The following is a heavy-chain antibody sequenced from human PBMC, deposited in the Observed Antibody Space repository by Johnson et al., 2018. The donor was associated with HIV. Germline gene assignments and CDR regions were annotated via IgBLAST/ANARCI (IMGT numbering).Heavy chain of an antibody. CDR1: GFTFSSYD. CDR2: IGTAGDT. CDR3: ARGRSDNFWSGYQHDAVDI. V-gene: IGHV3-13*01. Sequence: VQLMESGGGLVQPGGSLRLSCAASGFTFSSYDMHWVRQATGKGLEWVSAIGTAGDTYYPGSVKGRFTISRENAKNSLYLQMNSLRAGDTAVYYCARGRSDNFWSGYQHDAVDIWGQGTMVTVSS. J-gene: IGHJ3*02. D-gene: IGHD3-3*01.